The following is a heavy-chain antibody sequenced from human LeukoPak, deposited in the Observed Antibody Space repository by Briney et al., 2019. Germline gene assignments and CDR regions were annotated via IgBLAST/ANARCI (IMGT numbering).Heavy chain of an antibody. V-gene: IGHV4-38-2*01. CDR1: SYSISCGYY. J-gene: IGHJ3*02. Sequence: PSETLSLTCAVSSYSISCGYYWGWIRQPPKKGLEWIGSISHSGGTYYNPSLKSRVTISVDTSKNQFSLKLSSVTAADTAVYYSARNQSYSNRIEGVSDAFDIWGQGTIVTVSS. CDR2: ISHSGGT. CDR3: ARNQSYSNRIEGVSDAFDI. D-gene: IGHD6-13*01.